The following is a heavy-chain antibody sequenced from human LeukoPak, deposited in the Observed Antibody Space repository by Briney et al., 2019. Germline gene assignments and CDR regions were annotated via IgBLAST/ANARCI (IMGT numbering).Heavy chain of an antibody. J-gene: IGHJ4*02. Sequence: GGSLRLSCAASGFTFSRYSMNWVRQAPGKGLEWVSSISSSRSYIYYADSVKGRFTISRDNAKNSLYLQMNSLRAEDTAVYYCASGLVAARPRGGYWGQGTLVTVSS. V-gene: IGHV3-21*01. CDR3: ASGLVAARPRGGY. D-gene: IGHD6-6*01. CDR2: ISSSRSYI. CDR1: GFTFSRYS.